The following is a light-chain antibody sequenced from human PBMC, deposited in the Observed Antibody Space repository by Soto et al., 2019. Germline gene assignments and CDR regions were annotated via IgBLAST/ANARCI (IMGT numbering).Light chain of an antibody. V-gene: IGLV1-51*01. Sequence: QSVLTQPPSVSAAPGRTVTISCAGSSSNIGNSFVSWYQQLPGTAPRLLIYDNNERPSGIPDRFSGHKSGTSATLGITGLQTGDEADYYCGAWDGGLSAFVFGTGTKVTIL. J-gene: IGLJ1*01. CDR3: GAWDGGLSAFV. CDR1: SSNIGNSF. CDR2: DNN.